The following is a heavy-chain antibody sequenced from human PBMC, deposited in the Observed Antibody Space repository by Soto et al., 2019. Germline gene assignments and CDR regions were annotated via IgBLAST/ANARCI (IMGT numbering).Heavy chain of an antibody. CDR3: ARGDYYDSSGLNY. CDR1: GGSISSYY. Sequence: SETLYLTCTVSGGSISSYYWSWIRQPPGKGLEWIGYIYYSGSTNYNPSLKSRVTISVDTSKNQFSLKLSSVTAADTAVYYCARGDYYDSSGLNYWGQGTLVTVSS. D-gene: IGHD3-22*01. J-gene: IGHJ4*02. CDR2: IYYSGST. V-gene: IGHV4-59*01.